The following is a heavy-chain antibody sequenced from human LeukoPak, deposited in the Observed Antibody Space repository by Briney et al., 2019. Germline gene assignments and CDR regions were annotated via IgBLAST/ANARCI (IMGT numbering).Heavy chain of an antibody. CDR3: ASLLLAYCGGDCYHGVAP. J-gene: IGHJ5*02. CDR2: IYYSGST. D-gene: IGHD2-21*01. V-gene: IGHV4-39*01. CDR1: GGSISSSSYY. Sequence: SETLSFTCTVSGGSISSSSYYWGWIRQPPGKGLEWIGSIYYSGSTYYNPSLKSRVTISGATSKNQFSLKLSAVTAHDTPLHCCASLLLAYCGGDCYHGVAPWGQGTLVTVSS.